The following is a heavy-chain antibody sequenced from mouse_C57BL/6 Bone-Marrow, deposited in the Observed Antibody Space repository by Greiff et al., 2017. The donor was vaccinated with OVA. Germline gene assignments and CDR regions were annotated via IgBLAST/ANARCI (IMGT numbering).Heavy chain of an antibody. CDR2: IGQKNGDN. CDR3: TTWLLPYYFDY. D-gene: IGHD2-3*01. J-gene: IGHJ2*01. CDR1: GFNIKDDY. V-gene: IGHV14-4*01. Sequence: EVQGVESGAELVRPGASVKLSCTASGFNIKDDYMHWVNQRPEQGLEWIGWIGQKNGDNENSSKFQGKATITADTSSNTAYLQLSSLTSEDTAVYYCTTWLLPYYFDYWGQGTTLTVSS.